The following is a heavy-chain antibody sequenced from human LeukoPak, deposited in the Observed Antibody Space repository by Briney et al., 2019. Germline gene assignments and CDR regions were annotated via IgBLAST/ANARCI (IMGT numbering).Heavy chain of an antibody. V-gene: IGHV1-3*01. CDR2: INAGNGNT. Sequence: ASVKVSCKASGYTFTSYAMHWVRQAPGQRLEWMGWINAGNGNTKYSQKFQGRVTITRDTSASTAYMELSSLRSEDTAVYYCARYSSSYYGMDVWGQGTTVTVSS. CDR1: GYTFTSYA. CDR3: ARYSSSYYGMDV. D-gene: IGHD6-13*01. J-gene: IGHJ6*02.